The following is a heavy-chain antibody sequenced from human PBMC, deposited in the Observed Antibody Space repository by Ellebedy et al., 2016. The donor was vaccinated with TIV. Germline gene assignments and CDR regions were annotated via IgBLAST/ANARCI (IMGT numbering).Heavy chain of an antibody. D-gene: IGHD2-2*01. CDR2: ISAYNGNT. V-gene: IGHV1-18*01. CDR3: ARGPQIVELPTAADHYFAS. Sequence: AASVKVSCKASGYPFTSYGISWVRQAPGQGLEWMAWISAYNGNTRYAQKLQGRVTMTTDTSTSTAYMELRSLISDDTAVYYCARGPQIVELPTAADHYFASWGQGTLVTVSS. J-gene: IGHJ4*02. CDR1: GYPFTSYG.